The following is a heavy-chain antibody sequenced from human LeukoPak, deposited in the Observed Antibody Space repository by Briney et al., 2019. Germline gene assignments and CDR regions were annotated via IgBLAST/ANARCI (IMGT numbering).Heavy chain of an antibody. J-gene: IGHJ4*02. CDR2: ISAYNGNT. D-gene: IGHD3-3*01. CDR3: ARDVEADYDFWSGPGSY. Sequence: ASVKVSCKASGYTFTSYGISWVRQAPGQGLEWMGWISAYNGNTNYAQKLQGRVTMTTDTSTSTAYMELRSLRSDDTAVYYCARDVEADYDFWSGPGSYWGQGTLVTVSS. CDR1: GYTFTSYG. V-gene: IGHV1-18*01.